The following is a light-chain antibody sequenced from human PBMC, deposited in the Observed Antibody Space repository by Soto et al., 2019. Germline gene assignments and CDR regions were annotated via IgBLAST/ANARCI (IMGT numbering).Light chain of an antibody. CDR2: DAS. V-gene: IGKV1-5*01. J-gene: IGKJ1*01. CDR3: QQYNSYSWT. CDR1: QSISSW. Sequence: DIQMTQSPSTLSASVGDRVTITCRASQSISSWLAWYQQKPGKAPKLLIYDASSLESGVPSRFSGSGSGTDFTLTISSLQPYDFATYYCQQYNSYSWTFGQGTKVAIK.